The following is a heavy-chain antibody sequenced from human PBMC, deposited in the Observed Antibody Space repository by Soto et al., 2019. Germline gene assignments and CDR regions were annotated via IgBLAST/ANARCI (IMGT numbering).Heavy chain of an antibody. CDR2: ISGSGGST. V-gene: IGHV3-23*01. CDR3: AKVLAVAGSSPTYFDY. J-gene: IGHJ4*02. D-gene: IGHD6-19*01. CDR1: GFTFSSYA. Sequence: AGGSLRLSCAASGFTFSSYAMSWVRQAPGKGLEWVSAISGSGGSTYYADSVKGRFTISRDNSKNTLYLQMNSLRAEDTAVYYCAKVLAVAGSSPTYFDYWGQGTLVTVSS.